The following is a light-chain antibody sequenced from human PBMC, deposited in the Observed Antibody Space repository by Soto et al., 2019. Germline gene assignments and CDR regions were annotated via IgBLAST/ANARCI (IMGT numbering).Light chain of an antibody. V-gene: IGLV2-23*01. CDR2: EGN. J-gene: IGLJ2*01. Sequence: QSAXTQPASVSGSXXXSXXXXXXXXXXXVGIYNLLSWYQQHPGKAPKLMIYEGNKRPSGVSNRFSGSKSGNTASLTISGLQAEDEADYYCCSYAGSSTLAFGGGTKLTVL. CDR1: XXXVGIYNL. CDR3: CSYAGSSTLA.